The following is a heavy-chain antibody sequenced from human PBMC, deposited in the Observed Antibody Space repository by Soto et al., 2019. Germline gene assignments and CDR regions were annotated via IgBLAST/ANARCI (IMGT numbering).Heavy chain of an antibody. J-gene: IGHJ4*02. D-gene: IGHD3-10*01. CDR2: INHSGST. CDR1: GGSFSGYY. CDR3: ARGGLRITMVRGVRGLFDY. Sequence: QVQLQQWGAGLLKPSETLSLTCAVYGGSFSGYYWSWIRQPPGKGLEWIGEINHSGSTNYNPSLKSRVTISVDTSKNQFSLKLSSVTAADTAVYYCARGGLRITMVRGVRGLFDYWGQGTLVTVSP. V-gene: IGHV4-34*01.